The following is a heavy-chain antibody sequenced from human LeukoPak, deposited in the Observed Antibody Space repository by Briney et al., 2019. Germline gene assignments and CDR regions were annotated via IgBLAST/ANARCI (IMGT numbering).Heavy chain of an antibody. Sequence: GESLKISCKGSGYTFINYWIAWVRQMPGKDVKFMGIIYPADSDTRYSPSFQGQVTISADKSINTAYLQWSRLKASDTAMYYCVKGFSGTYFGMDVWGPGTMVTVSS. V-gene: IGHV5-51*01. CDR3: VKGFSGTYFGMDV. D-gene: IGHD3-10*01. J-gene: IGHJ6*02. CDR2: IYPADSDT. CDR1: GYTFINYW.